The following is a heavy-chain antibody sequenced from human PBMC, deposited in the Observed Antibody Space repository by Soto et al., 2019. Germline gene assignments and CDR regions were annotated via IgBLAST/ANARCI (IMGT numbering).Heavy chain of an antibody. J-gene: IGHJ5*02. CDR2: INAGNGYT. CDR3: ARGRIVVPPAVNCFDP. V-gene: IGHV1-3*01. CDR1: GYPFTNYA. Sequence: QVQLVQSGAEVKKPGASVKVSCKASGYPFTNYALHWVRQAPGQALEWMGWINAGNGYTRYSQKFPGRLTITRDTYSRTVYMELSSLRSEEAAVYYCARGRIVVPPAVNCFDPWGQGALVTVSS. D-gene: IGHD2-2*01.